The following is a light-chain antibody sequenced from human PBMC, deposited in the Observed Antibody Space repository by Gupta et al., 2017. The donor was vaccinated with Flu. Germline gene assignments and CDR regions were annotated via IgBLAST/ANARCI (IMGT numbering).Light chain of an antibody. Sequence: SALLASVGDRVTITCRASQSISSYLNWYQQKPGKAPKLLIYAASSLQSGVPSRFSGSGCGTDFTLTISSRQPEDFASYYCQQIDSTPRYTFGQGTKLEIK. V-gene: IGKV1-39*01. J-gene: IGKJ2*01. CDR2: AAS. CDR3: QQIDSTPRYT. CDR1: QSISSY.